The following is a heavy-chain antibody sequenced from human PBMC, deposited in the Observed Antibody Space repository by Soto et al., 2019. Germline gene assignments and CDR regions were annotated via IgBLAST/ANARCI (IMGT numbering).Heavy chain of an antibody. V-gene: IGHV4-34*01. J-gene: IGHJ4*02. CDR3: ARALGSGWPADY. Sequence: SSETLSLTCAVYGGSFSGYYWSWIRQPPGKGLEWIGEINHSGSTNYNPSLKSRVTISVDTSKNQFSLKLSSVTAADTAVYYCARALGSGWPADYWGQGTLVTVSS. CDR1: GGSFSGYY. D-gene: IGHD6-19*01. CDR2: INHSGST.